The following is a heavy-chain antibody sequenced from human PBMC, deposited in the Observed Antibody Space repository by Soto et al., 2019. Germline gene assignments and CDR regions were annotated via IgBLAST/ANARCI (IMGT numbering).Heavy chain of an antibody. CDR2: IWYDGSNK. V-gene: IGHV3-33*01. J-gene: IGHJ4*02. D-gene: IGHD6-13*01. CDR1: GFTFSSYG. Sequence: PGGSLRLSCAASGFTFSSYGMHWVRQAPGKGLEWVAVIWYDGSNKYYADSVKGRFTISRDNSKNTLYLQMNSLRAEDTAVYYCSRSPSYSSSWYYFDYWGQGTLVTVSS. CDR3: SRSPSYSSSWYYFDY.